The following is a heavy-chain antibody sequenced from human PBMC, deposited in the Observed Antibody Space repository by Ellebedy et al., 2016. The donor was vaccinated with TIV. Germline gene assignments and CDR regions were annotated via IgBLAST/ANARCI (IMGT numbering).Heavy chain of an antibody. CDR3: ARDGDHHVDLDN. V-gene: IGHV3-11*04. CDR1: GLMISDFY. J-gene: IGHJ4*02. CDR2: ISSSGNTI. Sequence: PGGSLRLSCAVSGLMISDFYMSWIRQAPGKGLAWVSYISSSGNTIYYADSVKGRFTISRDNAKNSLYLQMNSLRAEDKALYYCARDGDHHVDLDNWGQGTLVTVSS. D-gene: IGHD5-12*01.